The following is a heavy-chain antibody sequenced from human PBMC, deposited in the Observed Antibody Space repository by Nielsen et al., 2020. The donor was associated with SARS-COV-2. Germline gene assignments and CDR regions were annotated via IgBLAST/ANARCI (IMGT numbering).Heavy chain of an antibody. CDR3: TKRGGGNTWYYFDS. J-gene: IGHJ4*02. CDR1: GFTFSSYA. V-gene: IGHV3-23*01. CDR2: IGGGGDST. Sequence: GGSLRLSCAASGFTFSSYAMSWVRQAPGRGLEWVSTIGGGGDSTYYADSVKGRFTVSRDYSKNTLYLQMSSLRAEDTAVYYCTKRGGGNTWYYFDSWGQGTLVTVSS. D-gene: IGHD6-13*01.